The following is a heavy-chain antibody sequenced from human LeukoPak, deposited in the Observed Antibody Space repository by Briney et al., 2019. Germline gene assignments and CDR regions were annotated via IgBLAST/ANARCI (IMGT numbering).Heavy chain of an antibody. J-gene: IGHJ4*02. CDR1: RFTFSSYA. V-gene: IGHV3-23*01. CDR2: FSGTSST. CDR3: AKLNQWQPQRYFFDY. Sequence: GGSLRLSCAASRFTFSSYAMSWVGQAPGKGLEWVSTFSGTSSTSYADAVKGRVTISRDNSKNTLYLHMNSLKAEDTAVYYCAKLNQWQPQRYFFDYWGQGALVTVAS. D-gene: IGHD6-19*01.